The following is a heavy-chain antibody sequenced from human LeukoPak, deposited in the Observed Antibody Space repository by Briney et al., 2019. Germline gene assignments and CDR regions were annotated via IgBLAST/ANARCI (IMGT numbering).Heavy chain of an antibody. Sequence: PGGSLRLSCAASGFTFSSYSMNWVRQAPGKGLEWVALIYYDGSNKYYADSVKGRFTISRDNSKNTLYLQMNSLRAEDTAMYYCANNFDYWGQGTLVTVSP. CDR2: IYYDGSNK. V-gene: IGHV3-33*08. CDR1: GFTFSSYS. CDR3: ANNFDY. J-gene: IGHJ4*02.